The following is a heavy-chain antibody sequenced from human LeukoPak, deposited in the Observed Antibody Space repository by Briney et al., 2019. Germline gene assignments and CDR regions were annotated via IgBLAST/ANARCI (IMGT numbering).Heavy chain of an antibody. V-gene: IGHV3-23*01. CDR3: ARDWPSEWQQLPDYDAVV. CDR1: GFTFSTYA. CDR2: LSSSDGST. D-gene: IGHD4/OR15-4a*01. Sequence: SGGSLRLSCAASGFTFSTYAMTWVRQPPGKGLEWVSTLSSSDGSTYYADSVKGRFTISRDNSKNTLYLQMNSLRAEDTAVYYCARDWPSEWQQLPDYDAVVWGQGTMVTVSS. J-gene: IGHJ3*01.